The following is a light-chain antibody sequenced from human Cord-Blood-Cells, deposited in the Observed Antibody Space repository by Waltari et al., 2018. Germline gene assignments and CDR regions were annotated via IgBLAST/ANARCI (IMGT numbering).Light chain of an antibody. CDR1: KLGDKY. J-gene: IGLJ3*02. V-gene: IGLV3-1*01. Sequence: VSPGQTASITCSGDKLGDKYACWYQQKPGQSPVLVIYQDSKRPSGIPERFSGSNSGNTATLTISGTQAMDEADYYCQAWDSSTAVFGGGTKLTVL. CDR3: QAWDSSTAV. CDR2: QDS.